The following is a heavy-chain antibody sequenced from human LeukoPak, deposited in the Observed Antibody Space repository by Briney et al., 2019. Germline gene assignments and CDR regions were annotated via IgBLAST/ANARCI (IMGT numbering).Heavy chain of an antibody. CDR1: GGSVSSENSY. J-gene: IGHJ4*02. V-gene: IGHV4-61*02. Sequence: SETLSLTCTVSGGSVSSENSYWNWIRQPAGKGLEWIGRIYADGSSTYNPSLKSRVTISVNTSKNQFSLRLTSMTAADTAVYYCARGYYYRGWGQGTLVTVSS. CDR2: IYADGSS. D-gene: IGHD3-10*01. CDR3: ARGYYYRG.